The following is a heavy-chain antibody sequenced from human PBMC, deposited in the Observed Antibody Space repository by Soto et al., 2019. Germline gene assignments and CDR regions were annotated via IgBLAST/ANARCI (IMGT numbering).Heavy chain of an antibody. CDR1: GYTFTGYY. Sequence: ASVKVSCKASGYTFTGYYMHCVRQAPGQGLERMGWINPNSGGTNYAQKFQGRVTMTRDTSISTAYMELSRLRSDDTAVYYCARQTRTGITGTKSGAFDIWGQGTMVTVSS. V-gene: IGHV1-2*02. CDR2: INPNSGGT. CDR3: ARQTRTGITGTKSGAFDI. D-gene: IGHD1-7*01. J-gene: IGHJ3*02.